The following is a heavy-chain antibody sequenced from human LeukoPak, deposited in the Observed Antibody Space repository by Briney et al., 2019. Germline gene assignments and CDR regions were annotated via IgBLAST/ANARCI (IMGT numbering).Heavy chain of an antibody. V-gene: IGHV3-30*02. D-gene: IGHD6-19*01. CDR2: IRYDGSNK. J-gene: IGHJ4*02. Sequence: PGGSLRLSCAASGFTFSSYGMHWVRQAPGKGLEWVAFIRYDGSNKYYADSVKGRFTISRDNSKNTLYLQMNSLRAEDTAVYSCAKDPRRYSSGWYYFDYWGQGTLVTVSS. CDR3: AKDPRRYSSGWYYFDY. CDR1: GFTFSSYG.